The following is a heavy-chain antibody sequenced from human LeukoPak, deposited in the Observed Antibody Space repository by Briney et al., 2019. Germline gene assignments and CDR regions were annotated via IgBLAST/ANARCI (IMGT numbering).Heavy chain of an antibody. CDR3: ARARDWAGYSYGFYY. J-gene: IGHJ4*02. CDR1: GYTLTRRH. V-gene: IGHV1-69*13. Sequence: SVKVSCKASGYTLTRRHLHWVRQAPGQGLEWMGGIIPIFGTANYAQKFQGRVTITADESTSTAYMELSSLRSEDTAVYYCARARDWAGYSYGFYYWGQGTLVTVSS. D-gene: IGHD5-18*01. CDR2: IIPIFGTA.